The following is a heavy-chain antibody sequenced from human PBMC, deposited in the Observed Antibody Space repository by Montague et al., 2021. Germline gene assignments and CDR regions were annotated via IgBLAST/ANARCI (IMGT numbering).Heavy chain of an antibody. D-gene: IGHD3-10*01. V-gene: IGHV3-48*02. CDR3: AREDYFDSVNYYYYGMDV. CDR1: GFTFSSYA. J-gene: IGHJ6*02. Sequence: SLRLSCAASGFTFSSYAMNWVRQAPGKGLEWVSYITSTSRTIYYADSEKGRFTISRDNAKNSLYLQMNSLRDDDTAVYYCAREDYFDSVNYYYYGMDVWGQGTTVTVSS. CDR2: ITSTSRTI.